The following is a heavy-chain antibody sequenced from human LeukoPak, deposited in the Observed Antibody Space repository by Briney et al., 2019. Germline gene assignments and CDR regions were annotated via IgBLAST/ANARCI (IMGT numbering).Heavy chain of an antibody. CDR1: GFTFDDYA. CDR3: AKDFGGYDYFGASDI. CDR2: ISWDGGST. V-gene: IGHV3-43D*04. D-gene: IGHD5-12*01. J-gene: IGHJ3*02. Sequence: GGSLRLSCAASGFTFDDYAMHWVRQAPGKGLEWVSLISWDGGSTYYADSVKGRFTISRDNSKNSLYLQMNSLRAEDTALYYCAKDFGGYDYFGASDIWGQGTMVTVSS.